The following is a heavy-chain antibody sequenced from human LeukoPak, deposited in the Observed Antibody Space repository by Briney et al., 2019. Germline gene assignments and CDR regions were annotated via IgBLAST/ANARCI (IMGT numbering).Heavy chain of an antibody. J-gene: IGHJ3*02. CDR1: GFTFSSYG. D-gene: IGHD5/OR15-5a*01. Sequence: PGGSLRLSCAASGFTFSSYGMHWVRQAPGKGLEWVAVISYDGSNKYYADSVKGRFTISRDNSKNTLYLQMNSLRAEDTAVYYCAKELSVYAHAFDIWGQGTMVTVSS. CDR3: AKELSVYAHAFDI. CDR2: ISYDGSNK. V-gene: IGHV3-30*18.